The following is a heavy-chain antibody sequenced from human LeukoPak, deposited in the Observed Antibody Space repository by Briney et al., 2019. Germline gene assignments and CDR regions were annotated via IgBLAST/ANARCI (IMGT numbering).Heavy chain of an antibody. CDR3: AKSLYRKGDFWSGTAYFDL. J-gene: IGHJ2*01. CDR1: GFTFSSYA. V-gene: IGHV3-23*01. Sequence: PGGSLRLSCAASGFTFSSYAMSWVRQAPGKGLEWVSAISGSGGSTYYADSVKGRFTISRDNSKNTLYLQMNSLRAEDTAVYYCAKSLYRKGDFWSGTAYFDLWGCGTLVTVSS. CDR2: ISGSGGST. D-gene: IGHD3-3*01.